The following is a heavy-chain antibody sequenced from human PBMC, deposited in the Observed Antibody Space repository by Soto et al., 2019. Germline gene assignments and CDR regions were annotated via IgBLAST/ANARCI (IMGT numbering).Heavy chain of an antibody. V-gene: IGHV5-51*01. J-gene: IGHJ6*02. CDR1: GYSFASSW. Sequence: EVQLVQSGAEVKKPGESLKISCKGSGYSFASSWIGWVRQMHGKGLEWMGIIYPGDSDARYSPSFQGQVTISADKSISTAYLQWSSLKASDTAMSYCARRPMVRGALSGMDVWGQGTTVTVSS. D-gene: IGHD3-10*01. CDR3: ARRPMVRGALSGMDV. CDR2: IYPGDSDA.